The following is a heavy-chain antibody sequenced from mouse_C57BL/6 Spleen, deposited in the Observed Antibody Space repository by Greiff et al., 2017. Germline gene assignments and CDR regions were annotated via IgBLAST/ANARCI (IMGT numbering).Heavy chain of an antibody. J-gene: IGHJ3*01. CDR3: ARGGPITTVVERGFAY. D-gene: IGHD1-1*01. CDR1: GYSFTDYN. V-gene: IGHV1-39*01. Sequence: EVQVVESGPELVKPGASVKISCKASGYSFTDYNMNWVKQSNGKSLEWIGVINPNYGTTSYNQKFKGKATLTVDQSSSTAYMQLNSLTSEDSAVYYCARGGPITTVVERGFAYWGQGTLVTVSA. CDR2: INPNYGTT.